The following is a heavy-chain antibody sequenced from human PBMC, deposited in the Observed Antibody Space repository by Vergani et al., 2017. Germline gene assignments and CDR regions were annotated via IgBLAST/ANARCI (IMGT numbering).Heavy chain of an antibody. Sequence: EVQLVESGGGLVQPGGSLKLSCAASGFTFSGSAMHWVRQASGKGLEWVGRIRSKANSYATAYAASVKGRFTISRDDSKNTAYLQMNSLKTEDTAVYYCTGSLYYDRSGYYYVGLDYWGQGTLVTVSS. CDR3: TGSLYYDRSGYYYVGLDY. CDR1: GFTFSGSA. J-gene: IGHJ4*02. D-gene: IGHD3-22*01. V-gene: IGHV3-73*02. CDR2: IRSKANSYAT.